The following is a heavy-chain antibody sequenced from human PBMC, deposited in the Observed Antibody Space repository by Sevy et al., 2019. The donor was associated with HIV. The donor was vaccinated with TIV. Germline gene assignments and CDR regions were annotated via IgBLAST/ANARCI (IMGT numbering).Heavy chain of an antibody. CDR3: GLNGDYSIDI. J-gene: IGHJ3*02. Sequence: SETLSLTCAVSGGSISNNKWWSWVRQSPGKGLEWIGEIYHLGSTNYNPSLKSRVTISVDQSKNPFSLELNSVTAADTAVYYCGLNGDYSIDIWGQGTMVTVSS. CDR1: GGSISNNKW. D-gene: IGHD2-21*01. CDR2: IYHLGST. V-gene: IGHV4-4*02.